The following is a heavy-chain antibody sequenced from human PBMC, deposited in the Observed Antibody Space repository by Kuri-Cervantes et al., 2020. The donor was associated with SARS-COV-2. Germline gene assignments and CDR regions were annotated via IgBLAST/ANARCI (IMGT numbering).Heavy chain of an antibody. CDR2: IKQDGSEK. CDR3: ARAYQPLY. V-gene: IGHV3-7*01. CDR1: GSIFSDYY. J-gene: IGHJ4*02. Sequence: GESLKISCTASGSIFSDYYMTWTRQAPGKGLEWVANIKQDGSEKYYVDSVKGRFTISRDNAKNSLYLQMNSLRAEDTAVYYCARAYQPLYWGQGTLVTVSS.